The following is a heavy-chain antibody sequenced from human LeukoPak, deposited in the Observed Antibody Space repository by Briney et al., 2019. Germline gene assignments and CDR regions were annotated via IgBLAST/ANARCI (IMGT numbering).Heavy chain of an antibody. J-gene: IGHJ6*02. D-gene: IGHD2-2*02. Sequence: SETLTLICAVYVGSFSGYYWSWIRQPPGKGLEWIGEINHSGSTNYNPSLKSRVTISVDTSKNQFSLKLSSVTAADTAVYYCARRGYCSSTSCYRSYYYGMDVWGQGTTLTVSS. CDR3: ARRGYCSSTSCYRSYYYGMDV. V-gene: IGHV4-34*01. CDR2: INHSGST. CDR1: VGSFSGYY.